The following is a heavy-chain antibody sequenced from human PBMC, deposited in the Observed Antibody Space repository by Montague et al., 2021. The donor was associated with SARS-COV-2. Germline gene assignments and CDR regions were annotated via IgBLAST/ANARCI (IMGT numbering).Heavy chain of an antibody. Sequence: CAISGDSVSSTGAAWNWNRQSPSSGLEWLGRTYFTPKWSSEYALSVKSRLIISPDTSKNQFSLRLMSVTPDDTAVYYCARAYCSSTSCYPIDYWSQGTLVTVSS. CDR2: TYFTPKWSS. CDR1: GDSVSSTGAA. V-gene: IGHV6-1*01. D-gene: IGHD2-2*01. J-gene: IGHJ4*02. CDR3: ARAYCSSTSCYPIDY.